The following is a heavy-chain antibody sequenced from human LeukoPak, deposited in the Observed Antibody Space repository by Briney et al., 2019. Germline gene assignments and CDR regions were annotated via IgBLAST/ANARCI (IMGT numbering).Heavy chain of an antibody. CDR3: ARVTVWGSYRYIDY. CDR2: IYYSGST. D-gene: IGHD3-16*02. V-gene: IGHV4-59*11. CDR1: GGSISSHY. Sequence: PSETLSLTCTVSGGSISSHYWSWIRQPPGKGLEWIGHIYYSGSTNYNPSLKSRVTISVDTSKNQFSLKLSSVTAADTAVYYCARVTVWGSYRYIDYWGQGTLVTVSS. J-gene: IGHJ4*02.